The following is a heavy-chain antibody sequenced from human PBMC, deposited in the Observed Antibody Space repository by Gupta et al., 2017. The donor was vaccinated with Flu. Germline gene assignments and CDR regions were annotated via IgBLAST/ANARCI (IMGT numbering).Heavy chain of an antibody. Sequence: YYMSWIRQAPGKGLEWVAYIEERESEKFYVDSVKGRFTIFRDNAKNELHLQMNSLRDEDTAVYYCVRFSTGISGFFFDFWGQGTVVNVSS. CDR2: IEERESEK. CDR3: VRFSTGISGFFFDF. V-gene: IGHV3-7*01. D-gene: IGHD1-1*01. CDR1: YY. J-gene: IGHJ4*02.